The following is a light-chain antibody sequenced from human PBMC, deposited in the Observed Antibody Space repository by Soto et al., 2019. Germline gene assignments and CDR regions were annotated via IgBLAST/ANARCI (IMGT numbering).Light chain of an antibody. J-gene: IGKJ2*01. CDR1: QSVSSN. CDR2: GAS. V-gene: IGKV3-15*01. CDR3: QQYNNWPPMYT. Sequence: EIVMTQSPATLSVSPGERATLSCRASQSVSSNLAWYQQKPGQAPRLLIYGASTRATGIPARFSGSGSGTEFPLTISSLQSEDFAVYYCQQYNNWPPMYTFGQGNKLEIK.